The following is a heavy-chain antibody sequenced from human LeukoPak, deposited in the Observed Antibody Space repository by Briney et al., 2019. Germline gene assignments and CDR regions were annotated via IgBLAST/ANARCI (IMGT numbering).Heavy chain of an antibody. J-gene: IGHJ4*02. D-gene: IGHD2-2*01. CDR3: SGRSGFSSIY. V-gene: IGHV3-7*01. Sequence: GGSLRLACEASGFSFDTHWMNWVRQFPGGGLEWVANIKPVGSAEYYLDSVKGRFSISRDNVKNLVYLQLNSLRTEDTAVYYCSGRSGFSSIYWGQGTMVTVSS. CDR2: IKPVGSAE. CDR1: GFSFDTHW.